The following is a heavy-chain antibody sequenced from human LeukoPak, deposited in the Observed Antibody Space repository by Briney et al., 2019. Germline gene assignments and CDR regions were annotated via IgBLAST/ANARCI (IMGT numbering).Heavy chain of an antibody. CDR1: GYTFTSYG. CDR2: INPSGGST. Sequence: ASVKVSCKASGYTFTSYGISWVRQAPGQGLEWMGIINPSGGSTSYAQKFQGRVTMTRDTSTSTVYMELSSLRSEDTAVYYCARGTMVRLYMDVWGKGTTVTVSS. J-gene: IGHJ6*03. V-gene: IGHV1-46*01. D-gene: IGHD3-10*01. CDR3: ARGTMVRLYMDV.